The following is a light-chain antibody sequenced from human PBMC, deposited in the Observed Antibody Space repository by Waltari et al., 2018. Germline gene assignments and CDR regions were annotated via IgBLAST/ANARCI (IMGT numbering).Light chain of an antibody. Sequence: DIVIPQSPDSLSVFLGERATINCKSSQSVLCRTNNKNCLAWYQQKPGQPPKLLIYWASTRESGVPDRFSGSGSGTDFTLTISSLQAEDVAVYYCQQYDSTPTWTFGQGTKVEIK. CDR1: QSVLCRTNNKNC. V-gene: IGKV4-1*01. J-gene: IGKJ1*01. CDR2: WAS. CDR3: QQYDSTPTWT.